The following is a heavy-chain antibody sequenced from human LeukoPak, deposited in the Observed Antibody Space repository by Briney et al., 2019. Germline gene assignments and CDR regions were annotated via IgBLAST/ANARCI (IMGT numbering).Heavy chain of an antibody. CDR1: GFTFSSYG. Sequence: GGSLRLSCAASGFTFSSYGMHWVRQAPGKGLEWVAIISYDGSNKYYTDSVKGRFTISRDNPKNTLYLQMNSLRAEDTAVYYCAVGVTRFDYWGQGTLVTVSS. CDR2: ISYDGSNK. CDR3: AVGVTRFDY. D-gene: IGHD1-26*01. V-gene: IGHV3-30*03. J-gene: IGHJ4*02.